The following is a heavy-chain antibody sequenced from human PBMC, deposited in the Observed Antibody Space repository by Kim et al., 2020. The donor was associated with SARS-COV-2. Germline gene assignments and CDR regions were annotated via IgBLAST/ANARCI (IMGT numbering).Heavy chain of an antibody. CDR3: ATATIFGVANWFDP. Sequence: ASVKVSCKVSGYTLIELSMHWVRQAPGKGLEWMGGFDPEDGETIYAQKFQGRVTMTEDTSTDTAYMELSSLRSEDTAVYYCATATIFGVANWFDPWGQGTLVTVSS. CDR2: FDPEDGET. J-gene: IGHJ5*02. CDR1: GYTLIELS. V-gene: IGHV1-24*01. D-gene: IGHD3-3*01.